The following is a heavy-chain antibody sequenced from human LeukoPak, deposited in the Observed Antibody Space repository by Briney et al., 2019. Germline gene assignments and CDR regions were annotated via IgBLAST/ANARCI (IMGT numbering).Heavy chain of an antibody. V-gene: IGHV4-34*01. D-gene: IGHD5-18*01. Sequence: SETLSLTCAVYGGSFSGYYWSWIRQPPGKGLEWIGEITHSGSSNYNPSLKSRVTISVDTSKNQFSLNLTSVTAADTAVYYCARLGTAMVTSIDYWGQGNLVTVSS. J-gene: IGHJ4*02. CDR1: GGSFSGYY. CDR3: ARLGTAMVTSIDY. CDR2: ITHSGSS.